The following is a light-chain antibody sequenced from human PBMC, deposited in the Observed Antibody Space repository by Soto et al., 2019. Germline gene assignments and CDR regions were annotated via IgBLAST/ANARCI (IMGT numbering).Light chain of an antibody. CDR3: QQYGGSPIT. CDR2: DAS. Sequence: EIVLTQSPGTLSLSPWQRATLSCRASQSVRSNYLAWYQQRPGQAPRLLIHDASSRATGIPDRFSGTKSGTDFTLTIRRLEPEDAAVYYCQQYGGSPITFGQGTRLEIK. CDR1: QSVRSNY. J-gene: IGKJ5*01. V-gene: IGKV3-20*01.